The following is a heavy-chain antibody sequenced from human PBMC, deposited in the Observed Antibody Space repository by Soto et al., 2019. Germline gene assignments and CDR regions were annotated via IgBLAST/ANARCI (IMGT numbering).Heavy chain of an antibody. V-gene: IGHV3-21*01. CDR1: GFTFSSYS. Sequence: GGSLRLSCAASGFTFSSYSMNWVRQAPGKGLEWVSSISSSSSYIYYADSVKGRFTISRDNAKNSLYLQMNSLRAGDTAVYYYARDSLLTIFGVVPDYIDVWGKGTTVTVCS. CDR2: ISSSSSYI. J-gene: IGHJ6*03. D-gene: IGHD3-3*01. CDR3: ARDSLLTIFGVVPDYIDV.